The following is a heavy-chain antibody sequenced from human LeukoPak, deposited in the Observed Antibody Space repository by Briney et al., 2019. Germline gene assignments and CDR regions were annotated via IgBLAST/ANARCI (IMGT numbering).Heavy chain of an antibody. V-gene: IGHV1-69*13. Sequence: GASVKVSCKASGGTFSNYAINWVRQAPGQGLEWMGGIDPIYGTANYAQKFQGRVTITADESTSTAYMELSSLRSEDTAVYYCATVYVDTRGYYYSGAFDIWGLGTMVTVSS. J-gene: IGHJ3*02. CDR1: GGTFSNYA. CDR3: ATVYVDTRGYYYSGAFDI. CDR2: IDPIYGTA. D-gene: IGHD3-22*01.